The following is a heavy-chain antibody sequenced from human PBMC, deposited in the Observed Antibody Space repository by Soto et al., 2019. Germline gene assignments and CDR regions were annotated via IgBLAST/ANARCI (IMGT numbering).Heavy chain of an antibody. CDR2: INHSGST. V-gene: IGHV4-34*01. CDR3: ARLRLLRKGIAADGLSYYYYYGMAV. J-gene: IGHJ6*02. D-gene: IGHD6-13*01. Sequence: SETLSLTCAVYGGSFSGYYWSWIRQPPGKGPEWIGEINHSGSTNYNPSLKSRVTISVDTSKNQFSLKLSSVTAADTAVYYCARLRLLRKGIAADGLSYYYYYGMAVWGQGTTVTVSS. CDR1: GGSFSGYY.